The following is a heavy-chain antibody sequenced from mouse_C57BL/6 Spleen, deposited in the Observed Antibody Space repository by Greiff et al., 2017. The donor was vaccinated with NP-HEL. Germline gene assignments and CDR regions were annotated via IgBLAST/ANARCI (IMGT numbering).Heavy chain of an antibody. CDR3: ARGSYGGDYAMDY. Sequence: VQLQQSGPVLVKPGASVKMSCKASGYTFTDYYMNWVKQSHGKSLEWIGVINPYNGGTSYNQKFKGKATLTVDKSSSTAYMELNSLTSEDSAVYYCARGSYGGDYAMDYWGQGTSVTVSS. J-gene: IGHJ4*01. V-gene: IGHV1-19*01. CDR1: GYTFTDYY. D-gene: IGHD1-1*01. CDR2: INPYNGGT.